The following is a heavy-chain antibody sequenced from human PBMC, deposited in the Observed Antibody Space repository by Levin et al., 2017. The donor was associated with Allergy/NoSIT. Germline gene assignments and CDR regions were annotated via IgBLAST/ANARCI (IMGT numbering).Heavy chain of an antibody. CDR2: ISGSGGST. CDR3: AEGGWQQLVPFDY. D-gene: IGHD6-13*01. CDR1: GFTFSSYA. Sequence: ASVKVSCAASGFTFSSYAMSWVRQAPGKGLEWVSAISGSGGSTYYADSVKGRFTISRDNSKNTLYLQMNSLRAEDTAVYYCAEGGWQQLVPFDYWGQGTLVTVSS. J-gene: IGHJ4*02. V-gene: IGHV3-23*01.